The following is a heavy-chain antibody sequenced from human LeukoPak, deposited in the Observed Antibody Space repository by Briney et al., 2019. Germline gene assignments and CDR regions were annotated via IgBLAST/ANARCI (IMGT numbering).Heavy chain of an antibody. CDR1: GGSISSGGYY. CDR3: VRAPRVAARLAEYFQH. J-gene: IGHJ1*01. CDR2: IYYSGST. Sequence: KSSQTLSLTCTVSGGSISSGGYYWSWIRQHPGKGLEWIGYIYYSGSTYYNPSLKSRVTISVDTSKNQFSLKLSSVTAADTAVYYCVRAPRVAARLAEYFQHWGQGTLVTVSS. D-gene: IGHD6-6*01. V-gene: IGHV4-31*03.